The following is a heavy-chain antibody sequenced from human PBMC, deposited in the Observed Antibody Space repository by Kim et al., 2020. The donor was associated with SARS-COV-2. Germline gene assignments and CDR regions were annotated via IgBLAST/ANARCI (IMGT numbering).Heavy chain of an antibody. J-gene: IGHJ5*02. CDR1: GGSISSSSYY. D-gene: IGHD3-10*01. CDR2: IHYSGST. V-gene: IGHV4-39*01. CDR3: ASFYYFASVSYP. Sequence: SETLSLTCTVSGGSISSSSYYWGWIRQPPGKGLEWIGTIHYSGSTYYNPSLKSRVTISVDTSKNQFSLKLSSVTAADTAVYYCASFYYFASVSYPWGQGTLVTVSS.